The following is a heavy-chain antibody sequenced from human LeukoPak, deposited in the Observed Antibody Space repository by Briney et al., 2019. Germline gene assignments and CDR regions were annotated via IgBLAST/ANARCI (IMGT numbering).Heavy chain of an antibody. CDR2: IAYSRTT. J-gene: IGHJ6*03. Sequence: SETLSLTCSLSGGSISNYYWTWIPQPPGKGLEWIGYIAYSRTTNYNPSLKSRVTISVDTSKSQFSLKLTSVTAADTAVYYCARRPSNYYYMDVWGKGTTVTVSS. CDR3: ARRPSNYYYMDV. CDR1: GGSISNYY. V-gene: IGHV4-59*01.